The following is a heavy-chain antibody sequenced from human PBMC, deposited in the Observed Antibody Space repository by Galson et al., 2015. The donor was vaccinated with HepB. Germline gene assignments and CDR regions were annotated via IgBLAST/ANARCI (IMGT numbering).Heavy chain of an antibody. Sequence: SLRLSCAASGFTFSNYWMHWVRQAPGKGLVWVSRIISDGSSRTYADSVKGRFTMSRDNAKNTLYLQMNDLRADDTAVYFCARDREVDFWSGYYTEYHYFGMDVWGQGTTVTVSS. D-gene: IGHD3-3*01. J-gene: IGHJ6*02. V-gene: IGHV3-74*01. CDR2: IISDGSSR. CDR3: ARDREVDFWSGYYTEYHYFGMDV. CDR1: GFTFSNYW.